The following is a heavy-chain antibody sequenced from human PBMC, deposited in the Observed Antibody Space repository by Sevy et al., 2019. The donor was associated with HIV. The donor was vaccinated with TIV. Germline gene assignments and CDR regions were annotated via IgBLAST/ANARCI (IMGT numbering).Heavy chain of an antibody. D-gene: IGHD3-10*01. V-gene: IGHV3-33*01. CDR3: ARDKLPPVMVTMVRGALSYFFDY. Sequence: GGSLRLSCAASGFTFSSYGMHWVRQAPDKGLEWVAVIWYDGTNKYYADSVKGRFTISRDNSKNTLYLQMSSLRAEDTPVYYCARDKLPPVMVTMVRGALSYFFDYWGQGTLVTVSS. CDR2: IWYDGTNK. J-gene: IGHJ4*02. CDR1: GFTFSSYG.